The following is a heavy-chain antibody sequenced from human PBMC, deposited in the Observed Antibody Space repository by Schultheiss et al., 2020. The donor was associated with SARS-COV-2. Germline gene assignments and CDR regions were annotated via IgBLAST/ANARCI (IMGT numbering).Heavy chain of an antibody. CDR3: ARAKSYSSSSPGVDYYYYGMDV. CDR1: GFTFSSYA. CDR2: ISSSSSYI. D-gene: IGHD6-6*01. Sequence: GESLKISCAASGFTFSSYAMSWVRQAPGKGLEWVSSISSSSSYIYYADSVKGRFTISRDNAKNSLYLQMNSLRAEDTAVYYCARAKSYSSSSPGVDYYYYGMDVWGQGTTVTVSS. J-gene: IGHJ6*02. V-gene: IGHV3-21*04.